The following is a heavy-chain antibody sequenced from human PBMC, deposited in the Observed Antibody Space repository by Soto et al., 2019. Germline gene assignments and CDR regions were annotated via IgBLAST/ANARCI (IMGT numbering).Heavy chain of an antibody. D-gene: IGHD5-18*01. Sequence: SGKRLEWIGYIYYSGSTYYNPSLKSRVTISVDTSKNQFSLKLSSVTAADTAVYYCARVAGEHSGYSYGTQYFDYWGQGTLVTVSS. CDR3: ARVAGEHSGYSYGTQYFDY. J-gene: IGHJ4*02. CDR2: IYYSGST. V-gene: IGHV4-30-4*01.